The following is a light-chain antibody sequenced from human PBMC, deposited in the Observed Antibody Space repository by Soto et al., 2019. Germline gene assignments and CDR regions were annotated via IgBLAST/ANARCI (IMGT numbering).Light chain of an antibody. CDR1: QAISNY. CDR2: EAS. CDR3: QHYDNLPYT. Sequence: IQMTQSPSSLSASVGDRVTITCQARQAISNYLHWYQQKPWKAPKLLIYEASNLETGVPSRFSGSGSGTDFTSTIRSLQPEDIATYYCQHYDNLPYTFGPGTKVDIK. J-gene: IGKJ3*01. V-gene: IGKV1-33*01.